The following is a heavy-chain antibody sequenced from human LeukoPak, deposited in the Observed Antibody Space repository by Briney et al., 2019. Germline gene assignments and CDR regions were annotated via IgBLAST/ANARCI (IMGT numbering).Heavy chain of an antibody. V-gene: IGHV4-4*07. CDR1: SGSINSYY. Sequence: YETLSLTCTVSSGSINSYYWGWVRQPPGKGLEWIGRIYTTGATQYNPSLKSRVTMSIDTSTNQFSLNLRSMTAADTAVYYCGRQGYTASYYFLDFWSQGTLVAVS. J-gene: IGHJ4*02. D-gene: IGHD1-26*01. CDR3: GRQGYTASYYFLDF. CDR2: IYTTGAT.